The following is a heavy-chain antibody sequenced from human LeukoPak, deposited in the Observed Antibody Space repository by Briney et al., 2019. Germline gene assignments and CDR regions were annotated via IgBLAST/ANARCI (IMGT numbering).Heavy chain of an antibody. J-gene: IGHJ3*02. D-gene: IGHD4-17*01. CDR1: GFTFSSYA. CDR2: ISGSGGST. Sequence: PGGSLRLSCAASGFTFSSYAMSWDRQAPRKGLEWVSGISGSGGSTYYADSVKGRFTISRDNSKNTLYLQMNSLRAEDTAVYYCAITHGDYVPSGAFGIWGQGTMLTVSS. CDR3: AITHGDYVPSGAFGI. V-gene: IGHV3-23*01.